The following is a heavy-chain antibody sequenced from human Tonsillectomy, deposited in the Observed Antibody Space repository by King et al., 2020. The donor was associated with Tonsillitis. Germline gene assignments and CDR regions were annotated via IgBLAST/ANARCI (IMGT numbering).Heavy chain of an antibody. CDR2: ISCDGSNK. V-gene: IGHV3-33*05. CDR3: AREAVAGTGRGLDY. D-gene: IGHD6-13*01. J-gene: IGHJ4*02. Sequence: VQLVESGGGVVQPGRSLRLSCAASGFTFSSSGMHWVRQAPGKGLEWVAVISCDGSNKYYADSVKGRFTISRDNSKNTLYLQMNSLRAEDTAVYYCAREAVAGTGRGLDYWGQGTLVTVSS. CDR1: GFTFSSSG.